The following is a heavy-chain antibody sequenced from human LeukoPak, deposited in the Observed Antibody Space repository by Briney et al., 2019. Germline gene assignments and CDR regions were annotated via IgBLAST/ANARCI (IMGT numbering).Heavy chain of an antibody. CDR3: ARGSTYYYDSSGYHYPAPIYYFDY. D-gene: IGHD3-22*01. J-gene: IGHJ4*02. CDR1: GGSISSGGYY. Sequence: PSETLSLTCTVSGGSISSGGYYWSWIRQHPGKGLEWIGYIYYSGSTYYNPSLKSRVTISVDTSKNQFSLKLSSVTAADTAVYYCARGSTYYYDSSGYHYPAPIYYFDYWGQGTLVTVSS. CDR2: IYYSGST. V-gene: IGHV4-31*03.